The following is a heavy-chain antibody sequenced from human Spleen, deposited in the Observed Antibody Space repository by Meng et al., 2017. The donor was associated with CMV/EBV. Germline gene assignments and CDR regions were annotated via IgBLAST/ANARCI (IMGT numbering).Heavy chain of an antibody. V-gene: IGHV4-61*08. J-gene: IGHJ4*02. CDR2: MYYSGGG. D-gene: IGHD3-10*01. CDR1: GGSVSSGGYY. CDR3: ARNSDSGILFFVY. Sequence: VSGGSVSSGGYYWSWIRQLPGKGLEWIGYMYYSGGGDYNPSLKSRVTFSLDTSTNRFSLRLNSVTAADTAVYYCARNSDSGILFFVYWGQGTLVTVSS.